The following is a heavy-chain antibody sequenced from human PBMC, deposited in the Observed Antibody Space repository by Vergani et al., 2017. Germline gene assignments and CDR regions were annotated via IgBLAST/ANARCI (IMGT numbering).Heavy chain of an antibody. CDR2: IYHSGSN. CDR3: ASTAGIAMYYFDY. Sequence: QVQLQESGPGLVKPSETLSLTCAVSGYSISSGYYWGWIRQPPGKGLEWIGSIYHSGSNYYNPSLKSRVTISVDTSKNQFSLKLSSVTAADTAVYYCASTAGIAMYYFDYWGQGTLVTVSS. D-gene: IGHD6-13*01. V-gene: IGHV4-38-2*01. J-gene: IGHJ4*02. CDR1: GYSISSGYY.